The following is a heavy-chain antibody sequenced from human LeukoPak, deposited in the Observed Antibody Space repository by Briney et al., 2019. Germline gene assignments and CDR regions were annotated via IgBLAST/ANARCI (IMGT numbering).Heavy chain of an antibody. J-gene: IGHJ3*02. Sequence: GGSLRLSCTASGFTFSNYGMHWVRQAPGKGLEWVSYISSSSSTIYYADSVKGRFTISRDNSKNTLYLEMNNLRADDTAVYYCARTLVRLGVHDAFDIWGQGTLVTVSS. V-gene: IGHV3-48*01. CDR3: ARTLVRLGVHDAFDI. CDR1: GFTFSNYG. D-gene: IGHD5-12*01. CDR2: ISSSSSTI.